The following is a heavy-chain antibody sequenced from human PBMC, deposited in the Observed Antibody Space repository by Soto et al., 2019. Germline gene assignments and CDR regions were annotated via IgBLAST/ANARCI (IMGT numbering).Heavy chain of an antibody. J-gene: IGHJ4*02. CDR2: IKSKTDGGTK. CDR3: TTDPFWGIADQN. D-gene: IGHD6-13*01. CDR1: GFTFSNAW. Sequence: EVQLVESGGGLVKPGGSLRLSCAASGFTFSNAWMNWVRQAPGKGLEWVGRIKSKTDGGTKDYAAPVKGRFTISRDDSKNTLYLQMNSLKTEDTAVYYCTTDPFWGIADQNWGQGTLVTVSS. V-gene: IGHV3-15*07.